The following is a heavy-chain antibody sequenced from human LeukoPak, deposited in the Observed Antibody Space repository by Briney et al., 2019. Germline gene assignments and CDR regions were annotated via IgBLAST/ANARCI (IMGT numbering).Heavy chain of an antibody. CDR3: ATTYYYGSGTNDY. CDR1: GYTLTELS. J-gene: IGHJ4*02. CDR2: FDPEDGET. V-gene: IGHV1-24*01. Sequence: ASVKVSCKVSGYTLTELSMDWVRQAPGKGLEWMGGFDPEDGETIYAQKFQGRVTMTEDTSTDTAYMELSSLRSEDTAVYYCATTYYYGSGTNDYWGQGTLVTVSS. D-gene: IGHD3-10*01.